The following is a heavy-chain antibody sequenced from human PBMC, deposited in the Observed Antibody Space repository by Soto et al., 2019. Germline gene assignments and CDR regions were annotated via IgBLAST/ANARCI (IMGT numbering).Heavy chain of an antibody. V-gene: IGHV1-69*05. CDR3: ARDLGGWPDY. J-gene: IGHJ4*02. Sequence: ASVKVSCKAPGGTFNSYGITWVRQAPGQGLEWVGGIIPIFGTANYAQKFQGRVTITRDTSASTAYMELSSLRSEDTAVYYCARDLGGWPDYWGQGTLVTVSS. D-gene: IGHD2-15*01. CDR2: IIPIFGTA. CDR1: GGTFNSYG.